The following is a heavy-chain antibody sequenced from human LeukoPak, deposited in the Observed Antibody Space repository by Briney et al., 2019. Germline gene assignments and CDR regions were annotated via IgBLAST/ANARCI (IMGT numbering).Heavy chain of an antibody. V-gene: IGHV3-33*01. J-gene: IGHJ4*02. D-gene: IGHD3-9*01. Sequence: GGSLRLSCAASGFTFSSYGMHWVRQAPGKGLEWVAVIWYDGSNKYYADSVKGRFTISRDNSKNTLYLQMNSLRAEDTAVYYCARDKTPEYDILTGSNYQFDYWGQGTLVTVSS. CDR1: GFTFSSYG. CDR2: IWYDGSNK. CDR3: ARDKTPEYDILTGSNYQFDY.